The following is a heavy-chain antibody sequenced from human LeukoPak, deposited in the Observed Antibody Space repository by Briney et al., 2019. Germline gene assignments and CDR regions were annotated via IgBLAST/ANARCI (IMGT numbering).Heavy chain of an antibody. V-gene: IGHV4-4*02. D-gene: IGHD6-25*01. J-gene: IGHJ4*02. CDR3: AREGGFCRPLDY. CDR1: GGSVTSTNW. CDR2: VHLDGRT. Sequence: SETLSLTCDVSGGSVTSTNWWTWFRQPPGKGLEWIGEVHLDGRTNYNPSLKSRLVMSADLPENHISLKLTSVTAAGTAVYYCAREGGFCRPLDYSGQGTLVTVSS.